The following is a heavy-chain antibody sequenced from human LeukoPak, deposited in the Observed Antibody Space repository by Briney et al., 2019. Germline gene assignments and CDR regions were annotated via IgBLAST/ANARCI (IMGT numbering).Heavy chain of an antibody. V-gene: IGHV4-61*09. CDR1: GVSISSGNFY. CDR2: VYSTGNT. CDR3: ARGSYGMDV. Sequence: SETLSLTCTVSGVSISSGNFYWSWIRQSAGKGLEWIGHVYSTGNTKYNPSLKSRVTISVDTSKNQFSLKLSSVTAADTAVYYCARGSYGMDVWGQGTTVTVSS. J-gene: IGHJ6*02.